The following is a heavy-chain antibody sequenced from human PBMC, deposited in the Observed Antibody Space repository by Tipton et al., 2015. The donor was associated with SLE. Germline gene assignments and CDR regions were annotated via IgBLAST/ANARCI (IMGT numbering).Heavy chain of an antibody. CDR3: ARDLGSYFDP. D-gene: IGHD3-10*01. CDR2: IQQDGSEK. J-gene: IGHJ5*02. CDR1: GFTLSRYW. Sequence: SLRLSCVASGFTLSRYWMSWVRQAPGKGLEWVASIQQDGSEKYYVDSAKGRFTISRDNAKNSLYVQMNSLRVEDTALYYCARDLGSYFDPRGQRTLVTVSS. V-gene: IGHV3-7*01.